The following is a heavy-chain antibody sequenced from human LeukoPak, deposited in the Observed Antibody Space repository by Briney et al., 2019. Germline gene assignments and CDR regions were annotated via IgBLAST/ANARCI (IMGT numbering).Heavy chain of an antibody. V-gene: IGHV1-2*02. CDR3: ARLEYSYIDQPPD. Sequence: ASVKVSCKASGYTFTGYYMHWVRQAPGQGLEWMGWINPNSGGTNYAQKFQGRVTMTRDTSISTAYMELSSLRSEDTAVYYCARLEYSYIDQPPDWGQGTLVTVSS. D-gene: IGHD5-18*01. J-gene: IGHJ4*02. CDR2: INPNSGGT. CDR1: GYTFTGYY.